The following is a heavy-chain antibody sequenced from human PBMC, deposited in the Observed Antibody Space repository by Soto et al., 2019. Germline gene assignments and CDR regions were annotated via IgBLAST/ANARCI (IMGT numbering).Heavy chain of an antibody. D-gene: IGHD2-15*01. V-gene: IGHV4-59*08. CDR1: GGSISSYY. CDR3: ARRYGGTFDY. J-gene: IGHJ4*02. Sequence: SETLSLTCTVSGGSISSYYWSWSRQPPGKGLEWIGYIYYSGSTNYNPSLKSRVTISVDTSKNQFSLKLSSVAAADTAVYYCARRYGGTFDYWGQGTLVTVS. CDR2: IYYSGST.